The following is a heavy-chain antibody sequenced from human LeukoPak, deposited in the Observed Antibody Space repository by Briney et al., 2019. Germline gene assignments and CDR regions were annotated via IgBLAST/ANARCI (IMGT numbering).Heavy chain of an antibody. J-gene: IGHJ4*02. CDR2: IYYSGST. CDR3: AREEAGANDY. D-gene: IGHD1-26*01. CDR1: GGSISSYY. V-gene: IGHV4-59*01. Sequence: SETLSLTCTVSGGSISSYYWSWIRQPPGKGLEWIGYIYYSGSTNYNPSLKSRVTISVDTSKNQFSLKLSSVTAADTAVYYCAREEAGANDYWGQGTLLTVSS.